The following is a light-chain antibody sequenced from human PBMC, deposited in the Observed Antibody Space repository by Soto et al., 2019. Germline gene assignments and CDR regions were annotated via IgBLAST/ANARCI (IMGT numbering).Light chain of an antibody. J-gene: IGLJ2*01. V-gene: IGLV2-23*03. CDR3: CSYADTSTFT. Sequence: QSVLTQPASVSGSPGQSITISCTGTSSDVGSYNLVSWYQQHPGKAPKLMIYEGSKRPSGVSNRFSGSKSGNTASLTISGLQAEDEADYYCCSYADTSTFTFGGGTKLTVL. CDR1: SSDVGSYNL. CDR2: EGS.